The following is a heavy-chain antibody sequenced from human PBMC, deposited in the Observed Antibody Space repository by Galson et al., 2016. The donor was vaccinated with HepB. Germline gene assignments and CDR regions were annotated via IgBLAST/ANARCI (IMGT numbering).Heavy chain of an antibody. CDR1: GYSFTHRY. D-gene: IGHD2-2*03. J-gene: IGHJ6*01. Sequence: SVKVSCKASGYSFTHRYLHWVRQAPGQALEWMGWITPFNGNTNHAQKFQDRVTITRDRSMSIAYMGLSSLRSEDTAMYYCARSLVDIAVVPADIYVLRLHQGPSGLPPGTLLQEHLWG. CDR2: ITPFNGNT. CDR3: ARSLVDIAVVPADIYVLRLHQGPSGLPPGTLLQEHL. V-gene: IGHV1-45*02.